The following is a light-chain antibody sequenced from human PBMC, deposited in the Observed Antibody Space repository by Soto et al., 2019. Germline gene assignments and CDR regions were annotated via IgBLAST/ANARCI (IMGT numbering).Light chain of an antibody. J-gene: IGKJ1*01. CDR1: QSISSY. V-gene: IGKV1-39*01. CDR2: AAS. CDR3: QQSYNTTWT. Sequence: DIQMTQSPSSLSAPVGDRVTITCRASQSISSYLNWYQQKPGKAPKLLIYAASSLQSGVPSRFSGSGSETDFTLTISSLQPEDFATYSCQQSYNTTWTFGQGTKVDIK.